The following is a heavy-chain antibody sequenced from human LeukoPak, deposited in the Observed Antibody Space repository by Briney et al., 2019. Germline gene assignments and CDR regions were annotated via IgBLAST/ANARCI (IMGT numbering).Heavy chain of an antibody. D-gene: IGHD2-8*01. CDR1: GFTVSSNY. Sequence: PGGSLRLSCAASGFTVSSNYMNWVRQAPGKGLEWVSLIYRGGSTYYADSVKGRFTISRDNSKNTLYLQMNSPRAEDTAVYYCAREGVAAGASGFDCWGQGTLVTVSS. J-gene: IGHJ4*02. CDR2: IYRGGST. CDR3: AREGVAAGASGFDC. V-gene: IGHV3-66*01.